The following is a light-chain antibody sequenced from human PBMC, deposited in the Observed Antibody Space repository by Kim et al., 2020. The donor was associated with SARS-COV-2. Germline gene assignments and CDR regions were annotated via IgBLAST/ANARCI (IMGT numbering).Light chain of an antibody. V-gene: IGLV1-47*01. Sequence: QSVLTQPPSASGTPGQRVTISCSGGNSNIGSNNVYWYQQFPGTAPRLLIYKTDQRPSGVPDRFSGSRSGTSASLAISGLRSEDEADYYCSTWDDSLGSPGVVFGGGTQLTVL. CDR3: STWDDSLGSPGVV. CDR2: KTD. CDR1: NSNIGSNN. J-gene: IGLJ2*01.